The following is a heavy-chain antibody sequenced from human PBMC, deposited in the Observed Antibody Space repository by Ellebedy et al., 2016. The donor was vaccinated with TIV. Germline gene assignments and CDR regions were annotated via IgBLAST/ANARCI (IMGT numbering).Heavy chain of an antibody. CDR2: IYSSGNA. Sequence: MPSETLSLTCIVSGGSISSYYWTWIRQPAGKGLEWIGRIYSSGNANYNPSLESRVTMSVDTSKNQFSLKLTSVTAADTAVYFCARGRWEPRTPLDFWGQGTLVTVAS. CDR1: GGSISSYY. J-gene: IGHJ4*02. D-gene: IGHD1-26*01. CDR3: ARGRWEPRTPLDF. V-gene: IGHV4-4*07.